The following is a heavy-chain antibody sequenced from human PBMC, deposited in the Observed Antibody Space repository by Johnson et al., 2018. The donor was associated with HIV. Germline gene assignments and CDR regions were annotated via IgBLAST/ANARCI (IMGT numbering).Heavy chain of an antibody. J-gene: IGHJ3*02. CDR3: TTYSIIHAFDI. V-gene: IGHV3-66*01. Sequence: VQLVESGGGLVQPGGSLRLSCAASGFIVSSNYMSWVRQAPGKGLEWVSVLYSGGSTYYADSVKGRFSISRDNSKNTLYLQMNSLKTEDTAVYYCTTYSIIHAFDIWGQGTMVTVAS. CDR1: GFIVSSNY. D-gene: IGHD6-13*01. CDR2: LYSGGST.